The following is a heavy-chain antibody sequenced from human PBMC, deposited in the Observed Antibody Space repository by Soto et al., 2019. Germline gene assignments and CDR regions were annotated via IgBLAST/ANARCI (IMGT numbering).Heavy chain of an antibody. CDR2: IFYSGST. D-gene: IGHD5-18*01. Sequence: PSDPLPLTGTACVPAPSSRRYYWGWLRQPPGKGLEWIGSIFYSGSTYYNPSLKSRVTISVDTSKNQFSLKLSSVTAADTAVYYCHCMVSGGYSYGFYYYGRDVWGQGTTV. CDR3: HCMVSGGYSYGFYYYGRDV. V-gene: IGHV4-39*01. J-gene: IGHJ6*02. CDR1: VPAPSSRRYY.